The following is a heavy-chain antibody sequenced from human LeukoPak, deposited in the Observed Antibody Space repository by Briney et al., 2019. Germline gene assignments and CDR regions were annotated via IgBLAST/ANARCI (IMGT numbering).Heavy chain of an antibody. CDR2: INHSGST. CDR1: GGSFSGYY. J-gene: IGHJ6*02. Sequence: SETLSLTCAVYGGSFSGYYWSWIRQPPGKGLEWIGEINHSGSTNYNPSLKSRVTISVDTSKNQFSLKLSSVTAADTAVYYCARGITVSAGYNSIYYYGMDVWGQGTTVTVSS. D-gene: IGHD5-12*01. CDR3: ARGITVSAGYNSIYYYGMDV. V-gene: IGHV4-34*01.